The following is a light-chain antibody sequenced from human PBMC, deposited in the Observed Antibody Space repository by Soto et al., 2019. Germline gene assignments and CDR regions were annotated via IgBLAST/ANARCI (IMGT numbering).Light chain of an antibody. J-gene: IGLJ1*01. CDR2: LGD. Sequence: QSVLTQPPSASSTPGQTVTISCSGSTSNIGTFYVYWYQHLPGTAPKLLIYLGDQRASGVSDRFSGSKSGTSASLAINGLRSDDDADYYCAAWDVNLNAYVFGSGTKLTVL. V-gene: IGLV1-47*02. CDR3: AAWDVNLNAYV. CDR1: TSNIGTFY.